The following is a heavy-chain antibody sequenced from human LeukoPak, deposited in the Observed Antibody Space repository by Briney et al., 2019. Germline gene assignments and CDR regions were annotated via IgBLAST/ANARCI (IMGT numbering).Heavy chain of an antibody. D-gene: IGHD5-18*01. Sequence: ASVKVSCKASGYTFTSYAMHWVRQAPGRRLEWMGWINAGNGNTKYSQKFQGRVTITRDTSASTAYMELSSLRSEDTAVYYCARDGNRIQLWTIEVSAFDIWGQGTMVTVSS. CDR3: ARDGNRIQLWTIEVSAFDI. CDR1: GYTFTSYA. J-gene: IGHJ3*02. CDR2: INAGNGNT. V-gene: IGHV1-3*01.